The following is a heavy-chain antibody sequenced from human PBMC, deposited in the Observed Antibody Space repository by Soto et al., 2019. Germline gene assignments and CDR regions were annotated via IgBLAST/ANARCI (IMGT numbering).Heavy chain of an antibody. Sequence: SETLSLTCTVSGGSISSGDYYWSWIRQPPGKGLEWIGYIYYSGSTYYNPSLKSRVTISVDTSKNQFSLKLSSVTAADTAVYYCAREDWNFISDYWGQGTLVTVSS. CDR3: AREDWNFISDY. D-gene: IGHD1-7*01. V-gene: IGHV4-30-4*01. CDR1: GGSISSGDYY. CDR2: IYYSGST. J-gene: IGHJ4*02.